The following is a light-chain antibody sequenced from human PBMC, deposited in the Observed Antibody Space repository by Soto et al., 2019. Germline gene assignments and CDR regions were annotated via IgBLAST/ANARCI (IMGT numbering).Light chain of an antibody. CDR3: QSYDDSNYVA. J-gene: IGLJ2*01. CDR2: EGN. CDR1: SGSIASYN. Sequence: NFMLTQPHSVSESPGKTVTISCTRSSGSIASYNVQWYQQRPGSAPTTVIYEGNQRPSGVPDRFSGNIYSSSNSASLAISGLNTEDEADYYGQSYDDSNYVAFGGGTKLTVL. V-gene: IGLV6-57*04.